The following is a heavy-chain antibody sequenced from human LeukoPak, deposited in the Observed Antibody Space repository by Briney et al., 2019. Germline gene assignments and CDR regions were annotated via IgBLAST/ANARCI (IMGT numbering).Heavy chain of an antibody. J-gene: IGHJ4*02. Sequence: GGSLRLSCAASGFTFSSYWMSWVRQAPGKGLEWVANIKQDGSEKYYVDSVRGRFTISRDNAKNSLYLQMNSLRAEDTAVYYCARERDILTGYLDYWGQGTLVTVSS. D-gene: IGHD3-9*01. CDR2: IKQDGSEK. CDR1: GFTFSSYW. CDR3: ARERDILTGYLDY. V-gene: IGHV3-7*01.